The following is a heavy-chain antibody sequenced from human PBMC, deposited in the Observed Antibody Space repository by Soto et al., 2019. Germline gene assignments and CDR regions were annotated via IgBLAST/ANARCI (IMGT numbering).Heavy chain of an antibody. CDR1: GFTFSNYW. J-gene: IGHJ6*03. Sequence: EVQLVESGGGLVQPGGSLRLSCAASGFTFSNYWMYWVRQAPGKGLEWVSRINSDGSVASYADSVKGRLTISRDNVKNTLFLQMERLRAEDTAVYYCARGDCVGGSCYSLAGSFYYYMDAWGKGTTVTVFS. D-gene: IGHD2-15*01. CDR2: INSDGSVA. CDR3: ARGDCVGGSCYSLAGSFYYYMDA. V-gene: IGHV3-74*02.